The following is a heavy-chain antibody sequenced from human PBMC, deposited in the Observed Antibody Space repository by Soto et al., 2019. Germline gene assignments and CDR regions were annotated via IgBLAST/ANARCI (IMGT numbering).Heavy chain of an antibody. V-gene: IGHV1-2*04. CDR3: ARANDGSSLFDY. Sequence: GASVKVSCKASGYTFTGNYIHWVRQAPGQGLEWMGRINPNSGGTNYAQKFQDWVTMTRDTSISTAYMELSRLRSDDTAVYYCARANDGSSLFDYWGQGTLVTVSS. CDR1: GYTFTGNY. CDR2: INPNSGGT. J-gene: IGHJ4*02. D-gene: IGHD3-10*01.